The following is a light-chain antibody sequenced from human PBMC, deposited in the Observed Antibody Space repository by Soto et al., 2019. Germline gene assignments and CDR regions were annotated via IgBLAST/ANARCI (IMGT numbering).Light chain of an antibody. V-gene: IGKV3-15*01. Sequence: EIVLTQSPGTLSLSPGERATLSCRASQSVSTNFAWYLQKPGQAPRLLIYDASTRATGIPARFSGSGSATEFTLTISSLQSEDFAVYSCQQYRDWPLTFGGGTKVDI. CDR2: DAS. CDR3: QQYRDWPLT. J-gene: IGKJ4*01. CDR1: QSVSTN.